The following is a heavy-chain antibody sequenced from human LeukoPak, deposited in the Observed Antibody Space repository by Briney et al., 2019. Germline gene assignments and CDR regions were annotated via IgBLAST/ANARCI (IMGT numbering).Heavy chain of an antibody. J-gene: IGHJ3*02. V-gene: IGHV1-2*02. CDR2: INPNSGGT. CDR3: ARLYYDILTGYAFDI. CDR1: GYTFTGYY. Sequence: ASVKVSCKASGYTFTGYYMHWVRQAPGQGLEWMGWINPNSGGTNYAQKFQGRVTMTRDTSISTAYMELSRLRSDDTAVYYCARLYYDILTGYAFDIWGQGTMVTVSS. D-gene: IGHD3-9*01.